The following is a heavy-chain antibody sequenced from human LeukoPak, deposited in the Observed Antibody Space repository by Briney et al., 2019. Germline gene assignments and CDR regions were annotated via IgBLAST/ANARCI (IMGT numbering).Heavy chain of an antibody. CDR3: ATNIGSSGWYGGSFDY. CDR1: GFTVSSNY. CDR2: IYSVGST. J-gene: IGHJ4*02. V-gene: IGHV3-53*01. D-gene: IGHD6-19*01. Sequence: GGSLRLSCAASGFTVSSNYMSWVRQAPGKGLEWVSVIYSVGSTYYADSVKGRFTISRDNSKNTLYLQMNSLIAEDTAVYYCATNIGSSGWYGGSFDYWGQGTLVTVSS.